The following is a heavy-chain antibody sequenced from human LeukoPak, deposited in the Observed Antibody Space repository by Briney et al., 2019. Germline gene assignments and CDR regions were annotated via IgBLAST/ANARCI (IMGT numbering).Heavy chain of an antibody. Sequence: ALVKVSCKASGGTFISYAISWVRQAPGQGLERMGRIIPIFGTANYAQKFQGRVTITTDESTSTAYMELSSLRSEDTAVYYCAREGSCAAFDIWGQGTMVTVSS. J-gene: IGHJ3*02. D-gene: IGHD2-15*01. CDR3: AREGSCAAFDI. V-gene: IGHV1-69*05. CDR2: IIPIFGTA. CDR1: GGTFISYA.